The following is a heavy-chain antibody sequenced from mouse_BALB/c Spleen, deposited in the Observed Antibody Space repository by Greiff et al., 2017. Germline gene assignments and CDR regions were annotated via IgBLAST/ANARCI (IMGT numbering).Heavy chain of an antibody. V-gene: IGHV1-69*02. CDR1: GYTFTSYW. CDR2: IYPADSYT. CDR3: TRRSRDAMDY. D-gene: IGHD3-1*01. Sequence: VQLQQPGAELVRPGASVKLSCKASGYTFTSYWINWVKQRPGQGLEWIGNIYPADSYTNYNQKFKDKATMTEDKSSSTAYMQLSSPTDEDSAVYACTRRSRDAMDYWGQGTSVTVSS. J-gene: IGHJ4*01.